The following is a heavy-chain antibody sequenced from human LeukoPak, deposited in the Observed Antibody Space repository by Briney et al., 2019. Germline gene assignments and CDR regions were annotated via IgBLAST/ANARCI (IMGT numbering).Heavy chain of an antibody. CDR2: TYYSGST. CDR1: GGFISSGDYY. J-gene: IGHJ6*03. D-gene: IGHD2-2*01. CDR3: ARTQLLSPTYYYYYMDV. V-gene: IGHV4-30-4*08. Sequence: TSETLSLTCTVSGGFISSGDYYWSWIRQPPGKGLEWIGYTYYSGSTYYNPSLKSRVTISVDTSKNQFSLKLSSVTAADTAVYYCARTQLLSPTYYYYYMDVWGKGTTVTVSS.